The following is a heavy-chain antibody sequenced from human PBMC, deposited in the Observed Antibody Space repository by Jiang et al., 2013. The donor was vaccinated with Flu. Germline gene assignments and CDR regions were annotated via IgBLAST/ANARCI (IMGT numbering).Heavy chain of an antibody. CDR3: ARAPYPYYYDSSGYRFPDY. CDR1: GYTFTGYY. V-gene: IGHV1-2*02. J-gene: IGHJ4*02. Sequence: GAEVKKPGASVKVSCKASGYTFTGYYMHWVRQAPGQGLEWMGWINPNSGGTNYAQKFQGRVTMTRDTSISTAYMELSRLRSDDTAVYYCARAPYPYYYDSSGYRFPDYWGQGTLVTVSS. D-gene: IGHD3-22*01. CDR2: INPNSGGT.